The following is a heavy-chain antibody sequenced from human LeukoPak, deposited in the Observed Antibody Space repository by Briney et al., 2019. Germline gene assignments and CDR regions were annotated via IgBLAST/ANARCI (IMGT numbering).Heavy chain of an antibody. J-gene: IGHJ4*02. D-gene: IGHD2-15*01. CDR1: GYTFTAYY. CDR2: INTNTGDT. CDR3: ASGAICAGGSCYLQRVAS. Sequence: GASVSLSCTASGYTFTAYYMHWVRQAPGQGLEWMGWINTNTGDTKYAQKFQGRVTITRDTSIGTAYMELSSLISDDTAVYYCASGAICAGGSCYLQRVASWGPGTLVTVSS. V-gene: IGHV1-2*02.